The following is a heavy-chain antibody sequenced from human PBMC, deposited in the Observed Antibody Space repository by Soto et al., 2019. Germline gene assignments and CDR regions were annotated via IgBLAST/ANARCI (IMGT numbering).Heavy chain of an antibody. Sequence: GGSLRLSCAASGFTFSSYAMHWVRQAPGKGLEWVAVISYDGSNKYYADSVKGRFTISRDNSKNTLYLQMNSLRAEDTAVYYCAKSYYYDSSGYYTTFDAFDIWGQGTMVTVSS. CDR1: GFTFSSYA. CDR2: ISYDGSNK. D-gene: IGHD3-22*01. V-gene: IGHV3-30*04. CDR3: AKSYYYDSSGYYTTFDAFDI. J-gene: IGHJ3*02.